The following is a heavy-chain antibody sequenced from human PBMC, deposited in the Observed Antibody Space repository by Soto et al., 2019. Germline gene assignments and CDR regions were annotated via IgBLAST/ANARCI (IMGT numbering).Heavy chain of an antibody. V-gene: IGHV1-18*01. CDR2: ISTYSGNT. J-gene: IGHJ6*02. D-gene: IGHD3-16*01. Sequence: QVQLVQSGDEVRKPGSSVKVSCKASGYIFVNYGIAWVRQAPGQGLEWMGWISTYSGNTHYASKVQGRLTMTTDTPTNTAYMDLGRLTSDDTGVYYCAMVDNYVTPTPLDVWGQGTTVTVSS. CDR1: GYIFVNYG. CDR3: AMVDNYVTPTPLDV.